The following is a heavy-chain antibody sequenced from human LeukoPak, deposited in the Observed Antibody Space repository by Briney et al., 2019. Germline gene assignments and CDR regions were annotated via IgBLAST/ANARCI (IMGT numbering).Heavy chain of an antibody. CDR1: GYTLNKFG. J-gene: IGHJ4*02. V-gene: IGHV1-18*01. CDR2: INTYNGNT. Sequence: GASVKVSCKASGYTLNKFGMSWVRQARGQGLEWLGWINTYNGNTKLGEKFQGRVTMTTDTSTSTVYMELTSLRTDDTAVYFCARDTPQHLKRFDSWGQGTLINVSS. D-gene: IGHD6-13*01. CDR3: ARDTPQHLKRFDS.